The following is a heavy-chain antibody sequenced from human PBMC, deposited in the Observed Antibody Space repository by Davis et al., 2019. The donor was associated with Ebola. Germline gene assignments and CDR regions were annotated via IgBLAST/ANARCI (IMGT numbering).Heavy chain of an antibody. D-gene: IGHD6-13*01. Sequence: PGGSLRLSCAASGITFSTYAMSWVRQAPGKGLEWVSRISGSGDITHYADSVKGRFTISRDNSKDTLYLQMNSLRAEDTAVYYCARALTAAAGPYWGQGTLVTVSS. CDR2: ISGSGDIT. CDR1: GITFSTYA. V-gene: IGHV3-23*01. J-gene: IGHJ4*02. CDR3: ARALTAAAGPY.